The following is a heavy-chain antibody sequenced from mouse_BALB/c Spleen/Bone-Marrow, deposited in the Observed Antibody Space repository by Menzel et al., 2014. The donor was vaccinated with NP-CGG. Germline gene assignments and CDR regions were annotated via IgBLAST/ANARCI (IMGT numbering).Heavy chain of an antibody. CDR2: ISSGSSTI. V-gene: IGHV5-17*02. J-gene: IGHJ2*01. CDR3: TRGGNWNCFDT. Sequence: EVKLVESGGGLVQPGGSRKLSCAASGFTFSSFGMHWVRQAPEKGLEWVAYISSGSSTIFYADTVKGRFTVSSDNPKTTLFLQMTTLRSENTAMKGYTRGGNWNCFDTWGQDTTLTVSS. CDR1: GFTFSSFG. D-gene: IGHD4-1*01.